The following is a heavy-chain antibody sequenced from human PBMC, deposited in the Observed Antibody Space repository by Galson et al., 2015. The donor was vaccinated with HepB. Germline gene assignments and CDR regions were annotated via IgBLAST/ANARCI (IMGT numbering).Heavy chain of an antibody. CDR2: INPSGGST. J-gene: IGHJ3*02. D-gene: IGHD1/OR15-1a*01. V-gene: IGHV1-46*01. Sequence: SCKASGYTFTSYYMHWVRQAPGQGLEWMGIINPSGGSTSYAQKFQDRVTMTRDTSTSTVYMELSSLRSEDTAVYYCARQTNPKHRPFDIWGQGTMVTVSS. CDR1: GYTFTSYY. CDR3: ARQTNPKHRPFDI.